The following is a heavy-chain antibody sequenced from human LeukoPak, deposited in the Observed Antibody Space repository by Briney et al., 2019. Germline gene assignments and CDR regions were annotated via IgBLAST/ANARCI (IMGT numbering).Heavy chain of an antibody. J-gene: IGHJ4*02. CDR1: GGSFSGYY. CDR2: INHSGST. Sequence: PSETLSLTCAVYGGSFSGYYWSWIRQPPGKGLEWIGEINHSGSTNYNPSLKSRVTISVDTSKNQFSLKLSSVAAADTAVYYCAREAAAGIDWGPGTLVTVSS. D-gene: IGHD6-13*01. CDR3: AREAAAGID. V-gene: IGHV4-34*01.